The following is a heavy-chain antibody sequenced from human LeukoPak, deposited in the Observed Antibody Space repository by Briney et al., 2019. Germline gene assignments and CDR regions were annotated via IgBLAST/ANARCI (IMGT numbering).Heavy chain of an antibody. CDR2: ISSSSNNI. Sequence: GGSLRLSCVTSGFTFSGYTMNWVRQTPGKGLEWVSSISSSSNNIYYTDSVKGRFTISRDNAKNSLYLQMNSLRDEDTAVYYCARYRYNNGYYYDYWGQGTLVTVSS. V-gene: IGHV3-21*01. D-gene: IGHD3-22*01. CDR3: ARYRYNNGYYYDY. J-gene: IGHJ4*02. CDR1: GFTFSGYT.